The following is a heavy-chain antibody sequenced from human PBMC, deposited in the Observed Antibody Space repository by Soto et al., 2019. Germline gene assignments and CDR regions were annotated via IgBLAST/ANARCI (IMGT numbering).Heavy chain of an antibody. V-gene: IGHV3-74*01. CDR2: IKFDGSSA. Sequence: EVQLVESGGGLVQPGESLRLSCAASGFTFSDYWIHWVRQAPGKGLVWVSRIKFDGSSANYADSVKGRFTISRDNAKDTVYLQMNSPGAEDTAVYYCARGVRGHYGFDVWGQGTMVTVSS. J-gene: IGHJ3*01. CDR1: GFTFSDYW. CDR3: ARGVRGHYGFDV. D-gene: IGHD3-10*01.